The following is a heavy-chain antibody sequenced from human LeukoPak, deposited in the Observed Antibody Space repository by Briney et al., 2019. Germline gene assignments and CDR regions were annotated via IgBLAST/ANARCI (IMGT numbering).Heavy chain of an antibody. J-gene: IGHJ4*02. Sequence: HPGGSLRLSCAASGFTFSSYAMSWVRQAPGKGLEWVSGISNSGGSTYYADSVKGRFTISSDNSKNTLYLQMNSLRAEDTAVYYCAKFVAGLYYFDYWGQGTLVTVSS. CDR2: ISNSGGST. D-gene: IGHD6-19*01. CDR1: GFTFSSYA. V-gene: IGHV3-23*01. CDR3: AKFVAGLYYFDY.